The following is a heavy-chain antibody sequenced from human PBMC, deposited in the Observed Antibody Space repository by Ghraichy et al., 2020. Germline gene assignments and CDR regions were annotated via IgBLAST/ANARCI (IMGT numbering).Heavy chain of an antibody. CDR2: ISYDGSKK. CDR3: AKDGATSQPLDY. J-gene: IGHJ4*02. CDR1: GFNFNYYG. D-gene: IGHD3-16*01. Sequence: GESLNISCTTSGFNFNYYGMNWVRQAPGKGLEWVAFISYDGSKKYYADSVKGRFTLSRDNSKNTLNLQMNSLRAEDTAVYYCAKDGATSQPLDYWGQGTLVTVSS. V-gene: IGHV3-30*18.